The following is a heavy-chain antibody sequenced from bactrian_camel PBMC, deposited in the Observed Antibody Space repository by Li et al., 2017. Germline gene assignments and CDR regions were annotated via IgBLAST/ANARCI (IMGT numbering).Heavy chain of an antibody. J-gene: IGHJ4*01. CDR3: AAYEDYGLDLGLSAKFDY. D-gene: IGHD1*01. CDR2: IWSDDSDT. CDR1: GYTSSTDC. V-gene: IGHV3S6*01. Sequence: VQLVESGGGSVQAGGSLRLSCTASGYTSSTDCMAWFRQFPGKGLEWVSSIWSDDSDTYYADSVKGRFTISRDNAKNTVYLQMNSLKSEDTALYYCAAYEDYGLDLGLSAKFDYWGEGTQVTVS.